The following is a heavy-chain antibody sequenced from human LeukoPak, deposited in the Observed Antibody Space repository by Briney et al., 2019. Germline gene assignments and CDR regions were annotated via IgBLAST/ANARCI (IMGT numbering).Heavy chain of an antibody. V-gene: IGHV5-51*01. CDR1: GYSFTSYW. D-gene: IGHD3-9*01. CDR3: ARHSENFDWLLYFDY. J-gene: IGHJ4*02. CDR2: IYPGDSDT. Sequence: GESLQISCKGSGYSFTSYWIGWVRQMPGKGLEWMGIIYPGDSDTRYSPSLQGQVTISADKSISTAYLQWSSLKASDTAMYYCARHSENFDWLLYFDYWGQGTLVTVSS.